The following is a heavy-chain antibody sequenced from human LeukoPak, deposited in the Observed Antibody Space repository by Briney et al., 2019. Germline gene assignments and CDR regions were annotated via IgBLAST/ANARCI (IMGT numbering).Heavy chain of an antibody. CDR3: ARDSLGAGTVGATSGY. CDR2: IYHNGRT. CDR1: GYSINSGYY. Sequence: SETLSLTCTVSGYSINSGYYWGWIRQPPGKGLEWIGTIYHNGRTYSNPSLKNRVTISVDTSKNQFSLKLSSVTAADTAVYYCARDSLGAGTVGATSGYWGQGTLVTVSS. V-gene: IGHV4-38-2*02. J-gene: IGHJ4*02. D-gene: IGHD1-26*01.